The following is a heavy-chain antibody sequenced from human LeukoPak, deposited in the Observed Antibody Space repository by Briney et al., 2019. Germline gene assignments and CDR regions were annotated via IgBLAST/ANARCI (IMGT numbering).Heavy chain of an antibody. CDR3: AKDQANWNYDY. Sequence: GGSLRLSFEASGLPSSSYGMHWAGKAPGKGLEGVTFIRSDGSNKYYADSVKGRFTISRDNSKNTLYLQMNSLRAEDTAVYYCAKDQANWNYDYWGQGTLVTVSS. D-gene: IGHD1-20*01. J-gene: IGHJ4*02. CDR2: IRSDGSNK. CDR1: GLPSSSYG. V-gene: IGHV3-30*02.